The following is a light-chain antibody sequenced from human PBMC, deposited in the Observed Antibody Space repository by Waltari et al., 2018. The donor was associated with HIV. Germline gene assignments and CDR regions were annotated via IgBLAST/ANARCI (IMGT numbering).Light chain of an antibody. Sequence: QPALTQPASVSGAPGQSITITCPGSYHNLRSYDLVYWYQQYPGKCPNLLIYTVYKRPSGVSHRFSGSKSGTTASLTISGLQAEDEAHYYCLSYTGDEIGVFGGGTKVTVL. CDR2: TVY. V-gene: IGLV2-23*02. CDR1: YHNLRSYDL. CDR3: LSYTGDEIGV. J-gene: IGLJ3*02.